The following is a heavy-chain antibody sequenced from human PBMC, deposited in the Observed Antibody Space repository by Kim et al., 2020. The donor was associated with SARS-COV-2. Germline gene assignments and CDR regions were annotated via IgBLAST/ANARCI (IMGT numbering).Heavy chain of an antibody. CDR2: SEK. J-gene: IGHJ4*02. V-gene: IGHV3-7*01. CDR3: ARGVGSFDY. Sequence: SEKYYVNSMKGHFTSTRDNAKNSLYLQMNSLRAEDTAVYYCARGVGSFDYWGQGTLVTVSS. D-gene: IGHD3-10*01.